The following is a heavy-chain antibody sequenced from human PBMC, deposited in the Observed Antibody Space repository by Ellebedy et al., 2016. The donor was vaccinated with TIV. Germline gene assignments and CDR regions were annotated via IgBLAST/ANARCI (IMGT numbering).Heavy chain of an antibody. J-gene: IGHJ3*02. CDR2: ISTSYGDT. CDR1: GYTFTTYS. D-gene: IGHD1-14*01. V-gene: IGHV1-18*01. Sequence: ASVKVSXXASGYTFTTYSITWVRQAPGQGLEWMAWISTSYGDTTYAQKLQDRVTLTTDTSTSTVYMEMRSLTSDGTAVYYCARGTGSGDAFHIWGQGTMVTVSS. CDR3: ARGTGSGDAFHI.